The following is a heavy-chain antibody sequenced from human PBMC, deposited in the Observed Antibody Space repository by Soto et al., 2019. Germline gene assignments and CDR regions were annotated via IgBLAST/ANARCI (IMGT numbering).Heavy chain of an antibody. CDR2: IYYGGSS. J-gene: IGHJ4*02. D-gene: IGHD3-16*01. CDR1: GDSISSGDYY. Sequence: PSETLSLTCTVSGDSISSGDYYWSWIRQPPGKGLEWIGYIYYGGSSYYNPSLKSRVTISADTSKNQFSLKLTSVTAAGTAVYFCARVGIPLRGYYFDYWGQGTLVTVSS. CDR3: ARVGIPLRGYYFDY. V-gene: IGHV4-30-4*01.